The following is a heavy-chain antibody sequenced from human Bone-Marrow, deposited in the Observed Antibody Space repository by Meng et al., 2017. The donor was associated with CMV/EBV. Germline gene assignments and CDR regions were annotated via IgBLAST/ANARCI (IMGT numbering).Heavy chain of an antibody. CDR3: AKDLGAARRHYYGMDV. Sequence: GESLKISCAASGFTFSSYGMHWVRQAPGKGLEWVAVIWYDGSNKYYADSVKGRFTISRDNSKNTLYLQMNSLRAEDTAVYYCAKDLGAARRHYYGMDVWGQGTTVTVSS. D-gene: IGHD6-6*01. V-gene: IGHV3-33*06. CDR1: GFTFSSYG. CDR2: IWYDGSNK. J-gene: IGHJ6*02.